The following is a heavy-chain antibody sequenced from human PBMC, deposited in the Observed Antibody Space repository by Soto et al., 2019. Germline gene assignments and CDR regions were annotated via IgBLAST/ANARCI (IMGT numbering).Heavy chain of an antibody. D-gene: IGHD3-10*01. CDR1: GFTVSNNY. CDR2: IYSGGYT. Sequence: EVQLVESGGGLIQPGGSLRLSCAVSGFTVSNNYMSWVRQAPGKGLEGVSVIYSGGYTAYGDSVKGRFTISRDNSKNTPYLKMKILGADGPVLFYGATARGGGGYWGQGTLVTVSS. J-gene: IGHJ4*02. V-gene: IGHV3-53*01. CDR3: ATARGGGGY.